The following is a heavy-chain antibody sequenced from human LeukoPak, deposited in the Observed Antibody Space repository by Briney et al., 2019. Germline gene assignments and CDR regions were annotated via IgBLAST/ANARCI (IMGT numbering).Heavy chain of an antibody. CDR2: ISAYNGNT. V-gene: IGHV1-18*01. Sequence: ASVKVSCKASGYTFTSYGISWVRQAPGQGLEWMGWISAYNGNTNYAQKLQGRVTMTTDTSTSTAYMELGSLRSDDTAVHYCARVRDRRYYGMDVWGQGTTVTVSS. J-gene: IGHJ6*02. CDR1: GYTFTSYG. CDR3: ARVRDRRYYGMDV.